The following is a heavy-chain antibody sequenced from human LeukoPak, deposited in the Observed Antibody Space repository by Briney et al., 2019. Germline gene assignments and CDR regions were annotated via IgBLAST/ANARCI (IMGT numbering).Heavy chain of an antibody. CDR3: ARESLSGGGDY. D-gene: IGHD3-10*01. CDR2: IKEDGSGK. Sequence: PGGSLRLSCAASGFTFSRYWMIWVRQAPGKGLEWVANIKEDGSGKYYVDSVKGRFIISRDNAKNSVYLQMNSLRAEDTAVYYCARESLSGGGDYWGQGTLVTVS. J-gene: IGHJ4*02. CDR1: GFTFSRYW. V-gene: IGHV3-7*05.